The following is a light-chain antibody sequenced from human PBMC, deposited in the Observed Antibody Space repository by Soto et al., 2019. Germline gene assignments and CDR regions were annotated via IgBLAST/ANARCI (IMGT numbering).Light chain of an antibody. CDR3: LQDYSYPYT. CDR1: KGIEND. Sequence: AIQMTQSPSSLSASVGDRVTLTCRASKGIENDIAWYQQKAGKAPKLLIYAASSLQSGVPSRFSGSGSGTDFTLTISSLQPEDFATYYCLQDYSYPYTFGQGTKLEIK. CDR2: AAS. V-gene: IGKV1-6*01. J-gene: IGKJ2*01.